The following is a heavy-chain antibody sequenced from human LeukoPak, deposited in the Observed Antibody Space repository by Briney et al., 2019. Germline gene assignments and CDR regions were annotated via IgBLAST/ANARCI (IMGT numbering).Heavy chain of an antibody. D-gene: IGHD1-7*01. J-gene: IGHJ4*02. Sequence: SETLTLTCTVSGGSVSSGGFYWTWIRQPPGKGLEWIGYIYYSGSTNYIPSLRSRLTISVDTSKNQFSLKLSSVTAADTAVYYCAREDITGTASYFDYWGQGTLVTVSS. CDR2: IYYSGST. CDR3: AREDITGTASYFDY. CDR1: GGSVSSGGFY. V-gene: IGHV4-61*08.